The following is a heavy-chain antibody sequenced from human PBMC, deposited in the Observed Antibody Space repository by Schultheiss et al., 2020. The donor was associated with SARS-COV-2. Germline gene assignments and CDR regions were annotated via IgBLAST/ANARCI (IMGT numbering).Heavy chain of an antibody. CDR2: IYYSGST. D-gene: IGHD3-16*01. J-gene: IGHJ4*02. V-gene: IGHV4-31*03. CDR1: GGSISSGGYY. CDR3: ARGRIMITFGGVTDY. Sequence: SQTLSLTCTVSGGSISSGGYYWSWIRQHPGKGLEWIGYIYYSGSTYYNPSLKSRVTISVDTSKNQFSLKLSSVTAADTAVYYCARGRIMITFGGVTDYWGQGTLVTVSS.